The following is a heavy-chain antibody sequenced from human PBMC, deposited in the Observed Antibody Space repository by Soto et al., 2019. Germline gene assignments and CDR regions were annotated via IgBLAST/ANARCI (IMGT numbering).Heavy chain of an antibody. CDR3: ARDVRGYSSGWADAFDI. D-gene: IGHD6-19*01. CDR2: ISAYNGNT. V-gene: IGHV1-18*01. Sequence: QVQLVQSGAEVKKPGASVKVSCKASGYTFTSYGISWVRQAPGQGLEWMGWISAYNGNTNYAQKLQGRVTMTTDTSXSXXYMELRSLRSDDTAVYYCARDVRGYSSGWADAFDIWGQGTMVTVSS. CDR1: GYTFTSYG. J-gene: IGHJ3*02.